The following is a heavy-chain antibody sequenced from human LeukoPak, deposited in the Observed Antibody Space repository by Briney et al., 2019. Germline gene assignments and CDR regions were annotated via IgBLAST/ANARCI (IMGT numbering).Heavy chain of an antibody. J-gene: IGHJ4*02. CDR3: ARDVHFDY. CDR2: ISSGSITI. V-gene: IGHV3-48*02. Sequence: GGSLRLSCSASGFTFSSYGMHWVRQAPGKGLEWVSYISSGSITIYYADSVKGRFTISRDNAKNSLYLQMNSLRDEDTAVYYCARDVHFDYWGQGTLVTVSS. CDR1: GFTFSSYG.